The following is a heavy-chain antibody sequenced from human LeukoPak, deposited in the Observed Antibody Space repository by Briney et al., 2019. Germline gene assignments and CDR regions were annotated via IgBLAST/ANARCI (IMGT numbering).Heavy chain of an antibody. V-gene: IGHV1-2*02. Sequence: GASVKVSCKASGYTFTGYYMHWVRQAPGQGLEWMGWINPNSGGTNYAQKLQGRVTMTRDTSKNQFSLKLSSVTAADTAVYYCARGPVRHYYDSSVSPGEGPDAFDIWGQGTMVTVSS. CDR1: GYTFTGYY. J-gene: IGHJ3*02. D-gene: IGHD3-22*01. CDR3: ARGPVRHYYDSSVSPGEGPDAFDI. CDR2: INPNSGGT.